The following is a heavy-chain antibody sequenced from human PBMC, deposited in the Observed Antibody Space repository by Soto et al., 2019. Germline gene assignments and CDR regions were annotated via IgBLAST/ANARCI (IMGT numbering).Heavy chain of an antibody. V-gene: IGHV1-2*04. CDR2: INPNSGGT. D-gene: IGHD6-13*01. CDR1: GYTFTGYY. J-gene: IGHJ6*02. CDR3: ARARTAAAGFYYYYYGMDV. Sequence: QVQLVQSGAEVKKPGASVKVSCKASGYTFTGYYMHWVRQAPGQGLEWMGWINPNSGGTNYAQKFQGWVTMTRDTSISTAYMELSRLRYDDTAVYYCARARTAAAGFYYYYYGMDVWGQGTTVTVSS.